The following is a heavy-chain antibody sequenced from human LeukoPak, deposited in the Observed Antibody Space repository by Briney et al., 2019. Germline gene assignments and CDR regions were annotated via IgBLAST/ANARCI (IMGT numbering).Heavy chain of an antibody. Sequence: GASVKVSCKASGYTFTSYAMHWVRQAPGQRLGWMGWINAGNGNTKYSQEFQGRVTITRDTSASTAYMELNSLRAEDTAVYYCAREVQLERLGFGKEGSAFDYWGQGTLVTVSS. D-gene: IGHD1-1*01. CDR3: AREVQLERLGFGKEGSAFDY. J-gene: IGHJ4*02. CDR2: INAGNGNT. V-gene: IGHV1-3*03. CDR1: GYTFTSYA.